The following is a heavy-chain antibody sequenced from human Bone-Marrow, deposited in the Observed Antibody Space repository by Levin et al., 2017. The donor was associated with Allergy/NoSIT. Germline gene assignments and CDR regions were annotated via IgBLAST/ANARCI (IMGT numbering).Heavy chain of an antibody. D-gene: IGHD3-16*01. Sequence: ASVKVSCKASGYTFTDSYIHGVRQAPGQGLEWMGWINPNSGATNYAQSFQGRVTMTSDTSINTAYIELTRLRSDDTAVYYCARGAPRMHMSEGVMRVWGQGTTVTVSS. J-gene: IGHJ6*02. CDR1: GYTFTDSY. CDR3: ARGAPRMHMSEGVMRV. CDR2: INPNSGAT. V-gene: IGHV1-2*02.